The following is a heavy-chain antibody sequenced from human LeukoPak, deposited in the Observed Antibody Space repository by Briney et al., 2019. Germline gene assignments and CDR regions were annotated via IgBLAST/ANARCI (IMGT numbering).Heavy chain of an antibody. CDR3: ARAGTTYCGGDCYPSGYYGMDV. Sequence: ASETLSLTCTVSGGSISSNTYYWSWIRQHPGKGLEWIGYIYYSGSTYYNPSLKSRVTISVDTSKNQFSLKLSSVTAADTAVYYCARAGTTYCGGDCYPSGYYGMDVWGQGTTVTVSS. V-gene: IGHV4-31*03. CDR2: IYYSGST. CDR1: GGSISSNTYY. D-gene: IGHD2-21*02. J-gene: IGHJ6*02.